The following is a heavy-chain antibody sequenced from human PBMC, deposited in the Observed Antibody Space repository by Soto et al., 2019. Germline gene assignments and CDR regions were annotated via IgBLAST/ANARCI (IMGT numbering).Heavy chain of an antibody. CDR1: GFTFSNYA. D-gene: IGHD6-6*01. CDR3: AKDEYSSSSDYFEC. J-gene: IGHJ4*02. CDR2: INDSAGNT. Sequence: EGSLRLSFAPSGFTFSNYAITRVPQGPGPGLEWVSSINDSAGNTYYADSVKGRFTISRDNSQNTLYLQMNSLRAEDSAVYYCAKDEYSSSSDYFECWGQGTLVAVAS. V-gene: IGHV3-23*01.